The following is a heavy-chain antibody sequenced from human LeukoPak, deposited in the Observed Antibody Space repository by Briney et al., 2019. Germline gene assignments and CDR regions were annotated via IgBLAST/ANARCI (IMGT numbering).Heavy chain of an antibody. CDR2: IYYSGST. Sequence: PSETLSLTCTVSGGSIGSSSYYWGWIRQPPGKGLAWIGSIYYSGSTYYNPSLKSRVTISVDTSKNQFSLKLSSVTAADTAVYYCARAYHNWYFDLWGRGTLVTVSS. CDR1: GGSIGSSSYY. CDR3: ARAYHNWYFDL. D-gene: IGHD2-2*01. J-gene: IGHJ2*01. V-gene: IGHV4-39*01.